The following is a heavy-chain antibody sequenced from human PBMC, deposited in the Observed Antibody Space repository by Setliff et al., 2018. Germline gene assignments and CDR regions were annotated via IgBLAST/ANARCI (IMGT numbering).Heavy chain of an antibody. Sequence: SLRLSCTAFGFSFSRFGMHWVRQTPGKGLEWVAFIRYDGSDEDFAESVKGRFTVSRDNSKNTLFLQMDSLRQEDTAVYYCAKPPNPGVVAVGMDFWGQGALVTVSS. CDR3: AKPPNPGVVAVGMDF. CDR1: GFSFSRFG. CDR2: IRYDGSDE. D-gene: IGHD1-1*01. V-gene: IGHV3-30*02. J-gene: IGHJ4*02.